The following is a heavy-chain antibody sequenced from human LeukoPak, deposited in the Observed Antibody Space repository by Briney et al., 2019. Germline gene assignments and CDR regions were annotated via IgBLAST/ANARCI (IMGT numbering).Heavy chain of an antibody. CDR3: ARVITAAAFDP. CDR2: IKEDGSEK. Sequence: GGSLRLSYAASGFTLNSYWMSWVRQAPGKGLEWVANIKEDGSEKYYVDSVRGRFTFSRDNAKNSLYLQMNSLRAEDTAVYYCARVITAAAFDPWGQGTLVTVSS. CDR1: GFTLNSYW. D-gene: IGHD6-13*01. J-gene: IGHJ5*02. V-gene: IGHV3-7*05.